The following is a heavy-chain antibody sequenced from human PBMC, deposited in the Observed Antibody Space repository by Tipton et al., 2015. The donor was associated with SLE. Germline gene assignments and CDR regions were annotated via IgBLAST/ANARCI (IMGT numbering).Heavy chain of an antibody. CDR2: IYYSGST. CDR1: GGSISSYY. CDR3: ARGGAVYYYYYYMDV. D-gene: IGHD3-10*01. V-gene: IGHV4-59*01. Sequence: TLSLTCIVSGGSISSYYWSWIRQPPGKGLEWIGYIYYSGSTNYNPSLKSRVTISVDTSKNQFSLKVSSVTAADTAVYYCARGGAVYYYYYYMDVWGKGTTVTVSS. J-gene: IGHJ6*03.